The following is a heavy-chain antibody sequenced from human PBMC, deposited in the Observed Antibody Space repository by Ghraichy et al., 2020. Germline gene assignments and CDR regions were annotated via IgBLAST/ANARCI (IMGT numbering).Heavy chain of an antibody. Sequence: SETLSLTCTVSGGSTNSFTYYWGWIRQPPGKGLEWIASIFYGGGAYYSPSLQSRVTISRDTSRNQVSLKLTSVTAADTAVYYCATRGKVDDVVVPPVDPVDHLYYYVDVWGKGTTVTVSS. J-gene: IGHJ6*03. CDR1: GGSTNSFTYY. CDR3: ATRGKVDDVVVPPVDPVDHLYYYVDV. V-gene: IGHV4-39*01. CDR2: IFYGGGA. D-gene: IGHD2-2*01.